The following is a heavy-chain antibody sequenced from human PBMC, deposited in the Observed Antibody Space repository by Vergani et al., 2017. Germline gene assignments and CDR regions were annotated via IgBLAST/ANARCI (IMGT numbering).Heavy chain of an antibody. J-gene: IGHJ5*02. Sequence: QVQPQESGPGLVKPSQTLSLTCTVSGASMSSVGYYWTWIRQSAGKRLEWIGRNYTSGSTNYNPSLKSRVTMSVDMSKNQFSLKLGSVTAADTAVYYCARAAYSWFDPWGQGTLVTVSS. D-gene: IGHD3-16*01. CDR1: GASMSSVGYY. CDR2: NYTSGST. V-gene: IGHV4-61*02. CDR3: ARAAYSWFDP.